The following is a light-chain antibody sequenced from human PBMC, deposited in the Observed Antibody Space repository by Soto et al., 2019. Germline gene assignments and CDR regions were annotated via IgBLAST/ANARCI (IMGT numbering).Light chain of an antibody. V-gene: IGLV1-40*01. CDR1: GSNIGAGYD. J-gene: IGLJ2*01. Sequence: QLVLTQPPSVSGAPGQSVTISCIGSGSNIGAGYDVHWYQQLPGVAPKLLIFDTANRPSGVPGRFSGSKSGASASLAITGLLPEDEADFFCQSFDTNLNAVVFGGGTKVTV. CDR2: DTA. CDR3: QSFDTNLNAVV.